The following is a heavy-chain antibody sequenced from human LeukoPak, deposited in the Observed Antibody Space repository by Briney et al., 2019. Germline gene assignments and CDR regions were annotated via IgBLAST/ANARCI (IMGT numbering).Heavy chain of an antibody. J-gene: IGHJ4*02. V-gene: IGHV1-2*02. CDR3: ARDRRRDPRYHFDY. Sequence: GASVKVSCKASGYTFTGYYMHWVRQAPGQGLEWMGWINPNSGGTNYAQKFQGRVTMTRDTSISTAYMELSRLRSDDTAVYYCARDRRRDPRYHFDYWGQGTLVTVSS. CDR2: INPNSGGT. CDR1: GYTFTGYY. D-gene: IGHD5-24*01.